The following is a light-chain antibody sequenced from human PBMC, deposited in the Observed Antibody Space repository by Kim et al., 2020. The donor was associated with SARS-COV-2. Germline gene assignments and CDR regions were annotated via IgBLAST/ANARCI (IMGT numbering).Light chain of an antibody. CDR1: QDISNS. CDR3: QKCDSAPWT. J-gene: IGKJ1*01. CDR2: AAS. V-gene: IGKV1-27*01. Sequence: ASVGDRVTSTCRASQDISNSLAWFQLKPGKAPTLLIYAASALQPGVPSRFSGSGSGTDFTLTVTSLQPEDVATYYCQKCDSAPWTFGQGTKVDIK.